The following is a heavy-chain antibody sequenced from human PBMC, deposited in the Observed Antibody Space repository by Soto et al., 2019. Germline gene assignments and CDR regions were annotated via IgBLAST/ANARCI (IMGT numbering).Heavy chain of an antibody. CDR3: ARNAYQLPNYSYYYGMDV. Sequence: SETLSLTCAVSGGTINSNNYNLGWIRQPPGKGLEWIGNVYYSGATYYNPSLKSRVTIAVDTSKNQFSLILRSVTAADTAVYYCARNAYQLPNYSYYYGMDVWGQGTTVTVSS. CDR2: VYYSGAT. J-gene: IGHJ6*02. CDR1: GGTINSNNYN. V-gene: IGHV4-39*01. D-gene: IGHD2-2*01.